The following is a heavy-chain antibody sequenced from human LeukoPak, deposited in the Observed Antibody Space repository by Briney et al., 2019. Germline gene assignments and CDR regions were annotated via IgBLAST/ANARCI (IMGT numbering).Heavy chain of an antibody. CDR2: TYYRSKWYH. J-gene: IGHJ6*03. D-gene: IGHD6-13*01. Sequence: SQTLSLTCAISGDSVSSNSASWNWIRQSPSRGLEWLGKTYYRSKWYHDYAVSLKSRITINPDTSTNQFSLHLNSVTPEDTAVYYCARDGGSSWYYSYYYYYMDVWGKGTTVTVSS. V-gene: IGHV6-1*01. CDR1: GDSVSSNSAS. CDR3: ARDGGSSWYYSYYYYYMDV.